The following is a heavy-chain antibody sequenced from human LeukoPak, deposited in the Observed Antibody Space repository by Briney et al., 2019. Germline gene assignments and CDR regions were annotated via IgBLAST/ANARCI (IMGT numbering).Heavy chain of an antibody. J-gene: IGHJ5*02. V-gene: IGHV3-33*08. Sequence: PGGSLRLSCAASGFTFSNSFMEWVRQAPGKGLEWVAVIWYDGSNKYYADSVKGRFTISRDNSKNTLYLQMNSLRAEDTAVYYCARGALIYYYDSSGYSNWFDPWGQGTLVTVSS. D-gene: IGHD3-22*01. CDR1: GFTFSNSF. CDR3: ARGALIYYYDSSGYSNWFDP. CDR2: IWYDGSNK.